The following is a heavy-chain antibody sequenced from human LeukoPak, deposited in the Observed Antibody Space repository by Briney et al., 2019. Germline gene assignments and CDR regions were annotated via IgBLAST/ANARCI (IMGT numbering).Heavy chain of an antibody. Sequence: GSLRLSCAASGSTFTSYWMSWVRQAPGKGLEWVANIKQDGSEKYYVDSVKGRFTISRDNAKNSLYLQMNSLRVEDTAVYYCARDGDGYKSTPFDYWGQGTLVTVSS. J-gene: IGHJ4*02. V-gene: IGHV3-7*01. D-gene: IGHD5-24*01. CDR2: IKQDGSEK. CDR3: ARDGDGYKSTPFDY. CDR1: GSTFTSYW.